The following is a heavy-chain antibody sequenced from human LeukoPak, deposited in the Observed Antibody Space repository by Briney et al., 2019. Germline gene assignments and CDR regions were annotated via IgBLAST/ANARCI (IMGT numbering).Heavy chain of an antibody. V-gene: IGHV3-23*01. Sequence: PGGSLRLSCAASGFTFSSYAMSWVRQAPGKGLEWVSAISGSGGSTYYADSVKGRFTISRDNSKNTLYLQMNSLRAEDTAVYYCAKTYYDFWSGHSAFDYWGQGTLVTVSS. J-gene: IGHJ4*02. CDR2: ISGSGGST. CDR3: AKTYYDFWSGHSAFDY. CDR1: GFTFSSYA. D-gene: IGHD3-3*01.